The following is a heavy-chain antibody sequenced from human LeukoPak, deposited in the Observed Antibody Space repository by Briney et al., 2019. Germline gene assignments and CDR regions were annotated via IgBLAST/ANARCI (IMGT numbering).Heavy chain of an antibody. CDR2: IYYSGST. V-gene: IGHV4-39*07. Sequence: PSETLSLTCTVSGGSISSSSYYWGWIRQPPGKGLEWIGSIYYSGSTYYNPSLKSRVTISVDTSKNQFSLKLSSVTAADTAVYYCARFRRDGWQQLVLYAFDIWGQGTMVTVSS. CDR1: GGSISSSSYY. CDR3: ARFRRDGWQQLVLYAFDI. J-gene: IGHJ3*02. D-gene: IGHD6-13*01.